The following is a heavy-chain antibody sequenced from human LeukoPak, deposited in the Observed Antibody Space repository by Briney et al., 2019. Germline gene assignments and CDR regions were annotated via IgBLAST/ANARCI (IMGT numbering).Heavy chain of an antibody. CDR3: ARRAGEYSHPYDY. V-gene: IGHV3-53*01. Sequence: GGSLRLSCTVSGFTVSSNSMSWVRQAPGKELEWVSFIYSGGNTHYSDSVKGRFTISRDNSKNTLYLQMNSLRAEDTAVYYCARRAGEYSHPYDYWGQGTLVTVSS. CDR2: IYSGGNT. CDR1: GFTVSSNS. J-gene: IGHJ4*02. D-gene: IGHD4-17*01.